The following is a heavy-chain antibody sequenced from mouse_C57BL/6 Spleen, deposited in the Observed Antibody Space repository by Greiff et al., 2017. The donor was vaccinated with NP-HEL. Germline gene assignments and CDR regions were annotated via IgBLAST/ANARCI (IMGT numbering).Heavy chain of an antibody. CDR2: IYPRSGNT. CDR3: ARSNTAVASGAMDY. Sequence: VQVVESGAELARPGASVKLSCKASGYTFTSYGISWVKQRTGQGLEWIGEIYPRSGNTYYNEKFKGKATLTADKSPSTAYMALRSLTSEDSAVYFCARSNTAVASGAMDYWGQGTSVTVSS. V-gene: IGHV1-81*01. J-gene: IGHJ4*01. CDR1: GYTFTSYG. D-gene: IGHD1-1*01.